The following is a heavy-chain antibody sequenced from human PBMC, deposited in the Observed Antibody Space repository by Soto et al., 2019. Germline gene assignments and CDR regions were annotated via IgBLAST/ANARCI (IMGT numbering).Heavy chain of an antibody. CDR2: ISYDGSNK. J-gene: IGHJ4*02. V-gene: IGHV3-30-3*01. CDR3: ESGSYYDSPGVAPPY. D-gene: IGHD1-26*01. Sequence: QVQLVESGGGVVQPGRSLRLSCAASGFTFSSYAMHWVRQAPGKGLEWVAVISYDGSNKYYADSVKGRFTISRDNSKNTLYLQMNSLRAEDTAVYYCESGSYYDSPGVAPPYWGQGTLVTVSS. CDR1: GFTFSSYA.